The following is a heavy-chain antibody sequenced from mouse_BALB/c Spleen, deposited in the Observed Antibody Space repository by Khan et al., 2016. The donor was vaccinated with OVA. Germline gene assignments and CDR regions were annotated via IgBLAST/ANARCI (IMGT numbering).Heavy chain of an antibody. Sequence: VQLQESGPGLIQPSQSLSITCTVSGFSLTSYGVHWVRQSPGKGLEWLGVLWSGGTTDYNVAFISRLTISKDNSKSQVFLKMNSLQANDTAIYYCASLYEYGEGFAYWGQGTLVTVSA. CDR1: GFSLTSYG. CDR2: LWSGGTT. J-gene: IGHJ3*01. D-gene: IGHD2-4*01. V-gene: IGHV2-2*02. CDR3: ASLYEYGEGFAY.